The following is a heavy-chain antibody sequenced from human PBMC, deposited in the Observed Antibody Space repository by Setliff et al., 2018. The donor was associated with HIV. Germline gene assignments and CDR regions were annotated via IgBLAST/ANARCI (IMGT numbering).Heavy chain of an antibody. CDR2: INVNSGGT. Sequence: EASVKVSCKASGYSFARYGLSWVRQAPGQGLEWMGWINVNSGGTKYAQKFQGRVTMTRDTSISTAYMEVSSLRSDDTAVYYCAREGSPIYYFDYWSQGTLVTVSS. CDR1: GYSFARYG. J-gene: IGHJ4*02. D-gene: IGHD3-10*01. V-gene: IGHV1-2*02. CDR3: AREGSPIYYFDY.